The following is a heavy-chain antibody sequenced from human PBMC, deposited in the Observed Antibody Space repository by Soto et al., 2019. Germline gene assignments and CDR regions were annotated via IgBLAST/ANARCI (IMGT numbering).Heavy chain of an antibody. CDR3: ARVYCSGGSSYGIEY. V-gene: IGHV1-18*01. CDR2: ISAYNGDT. Sequence: ASVKVSCKASGYTFTSYGISWVRQAPGQGLEWMGWISAYNGDTNYAQKLQGRVTMTTDTSTSTAYMELRSLRSDDTAVYYCARVYCSGGSSYGIEYWGQGTRVTVSS. J-gene: IGHJ4*02. CDR1: GYTFTSYG. D-gene: IGHD2-15*01.